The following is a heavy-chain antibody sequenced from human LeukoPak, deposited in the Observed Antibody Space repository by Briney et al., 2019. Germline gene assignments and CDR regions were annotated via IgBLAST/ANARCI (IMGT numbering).Heavy chain of an antibody. CDR2: IYYSGST. CDR1: GVSISNYY. J-gene: IGHJ4*02. V-gene: IGHV4-59*08. CDR3: ARHAMGYGDYYFDY. D-gene: IGHD4-17*01. Sequence: SETLSLTCTVSGVSISNYYWSWIRQPPGKGLEWIGYIYYSGSTNYNPSLKSRVTISVDTSKNQFSLKLSSVTAADTAVYYCARHAMGYGDYYFDYWGQGTLVTVSS.